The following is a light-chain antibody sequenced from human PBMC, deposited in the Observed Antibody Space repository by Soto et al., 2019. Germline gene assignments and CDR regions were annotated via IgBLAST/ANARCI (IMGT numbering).Light chain of an antibody. Sequence: EIVLTQSPATLSLSPGERATLSCRASQSVSSYLAWYKQKPGPAPRLLIYDASNRATGIPARFSGSGSGTEFTLTISSLQPEDFEVYYCQQRSNWPITFGQGTRLEIK. J-gene: IGKJ5*01. CDR3: QQRSNWPIT. V-gene: IGKV3-11*01. CDR2: DAS. CDR1: QSVSSY.